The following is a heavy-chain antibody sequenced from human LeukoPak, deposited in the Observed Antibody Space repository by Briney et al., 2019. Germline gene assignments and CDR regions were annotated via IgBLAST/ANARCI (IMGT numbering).Heavy chain of an antibody. CDR1: GFTFSSYS. J-gene: IGHJ3*02. CDR2: ISSSSSSI. Sequence: GGSLRLSCAASGFTFSSYSMNWVRQAPGKGLEWVSSISSSSSSIYYADSVKGRFTISRDNAKNSLYLQMNSLRAEDTAVYYCARVSPDYYDSSGYVDIWGQGTMVTVSS. D-gene: IGHD3-22*01. CDR3: ARVSPDYYDSSGYVDI. V-gene: IGHV3-21*01.